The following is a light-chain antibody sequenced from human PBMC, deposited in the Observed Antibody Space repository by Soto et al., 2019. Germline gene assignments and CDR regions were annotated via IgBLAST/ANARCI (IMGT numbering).Light chain of an antibody. CDR1: SSDVGGYNY. CDR3: SSYAGSNNVV. V-gene: IGLV2-8*01. CDR2: EVN. Sequence: QSALSQPPSASGSPGQSVTISCTGTSSDVGGYNYVSWYQQDPGKAPKLMIYEVNKRPSGVPDRFSGSKSGNTASLTVSGLQPEDDSDYYCSSYAGSNNVVFGGGTKLTV. J-gene: IGLJ2*01.